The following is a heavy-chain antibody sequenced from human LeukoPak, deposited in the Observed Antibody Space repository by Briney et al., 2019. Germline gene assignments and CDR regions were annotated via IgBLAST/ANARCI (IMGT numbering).Heavy chain of an antibody. D-gene: IGHD4-17*01. CDR1: GYTFTSYG. CDR3: ARVKTTVTTEGAFDI. CDR2: ISAYNGNT. Sequence: ASVKVSFKASGYTFTSYGISWVRQAPGQGLEWMGWISAYNGNTNYAQKLQGRVTMTTDTSTSTAYMELRSLRSDDTAVYYCARVKTTVTTEGAFDIWGQGTMVTVSS. J-gene: IGHJ3*02. V-gene: IGHV1-18*01.